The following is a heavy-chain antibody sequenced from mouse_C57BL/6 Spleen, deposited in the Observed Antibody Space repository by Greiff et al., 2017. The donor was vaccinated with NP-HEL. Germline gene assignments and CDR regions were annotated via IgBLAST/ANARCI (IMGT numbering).Heavy chain of an antibody. V-gene: IGHV3-6*01. J-gene: IGHJ4*01. Sequence: VQLQQSGPGLVKPSQSLSLTCSVTGYSITSGYYWNWIRQFPGNKLEWMGYISYDGSNNYNPSLKNRISITRDTSKNQFFLKLNSVTTEDTATYYCARRKGGGNYAMDYWGQGTSVTVSS. D-gene: IGHD2-1*01. CDR2: ISYDGSN. CDR1: GYSITSGYY. CDR3: ARRKGGGNYAMDY.